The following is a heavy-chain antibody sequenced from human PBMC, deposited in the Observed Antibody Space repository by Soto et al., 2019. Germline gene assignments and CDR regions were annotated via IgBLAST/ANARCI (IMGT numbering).Heavy chain of an antibody. CDR2: VYTNGST. V-gene: IGHV4-59*01. CDR3: ERGRDGYILDF. CDR1: GGPISNYY. Sequence: QVQLQESGPGLVKPSETLSLTCTVSGGPISNYYWCWIRQPPGEGLEWIAYVYTNGSTNSNSSLRSRLTISVDTSKKQLSPKLTSVTTADTAVYYCERGRDGYILDFWGQGILVTVSS. D-gene: IGHD5-12*01. J-gene: IGHJ4*02.